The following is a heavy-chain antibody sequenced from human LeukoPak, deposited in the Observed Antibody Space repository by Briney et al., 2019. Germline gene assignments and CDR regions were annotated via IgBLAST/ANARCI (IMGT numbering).Heavy chain of an antibody. CDR2: IRYDGSNK. J-gene: IGHJ3*02. CDR1: GFTFSTYG. D-gene: IGHD6-19*01. CDR3: ASRPTVAVAGMGKAFDI. V-gene: IGHV3-30*02. Sequence: GGSLRLSCAASGFTFSTYGMHWVRQAPGKGLEWVAFIRYDGSNKYYADSVKGRFTISRDNSKNTLYLQMNSLRAEDTAVYYCASRPTVAVAGMGKAFDIWGQGTMVTVSS.